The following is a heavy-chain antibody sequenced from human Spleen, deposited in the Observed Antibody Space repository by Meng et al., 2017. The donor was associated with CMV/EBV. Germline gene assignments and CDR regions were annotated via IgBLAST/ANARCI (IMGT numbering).Heavy chain of an antibody. CDR2: IRYDETNK. CDR3: AGLRLFDY. Sequence: GESLKISCAASGFALSNYGMHWVRQAPGKGLEWVAFIRYDETNKYYADSVKGRFTISRDKSKNTLYLQINSLRAEDTAVYYCAGLRLFDYWGQGTLVTVSS. V-gene: IGHV3-30*02. CDR1: GFALSNYG. J-gene: IGHJ4*02. D-gene: IGHD4-17*01.